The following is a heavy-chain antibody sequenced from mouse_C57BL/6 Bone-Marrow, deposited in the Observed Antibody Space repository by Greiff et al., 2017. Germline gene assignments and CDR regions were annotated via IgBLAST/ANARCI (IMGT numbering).Heavy chain of an antibody. D-gene: IGHD1-1*01. CDR1: GYTFTSYG. Sequence: QVQLQQSGAELARPGASVKLSCKASGYTFTSYGISWVKQRTGQGLEWIGEISPRSGNTYYNEKFKGKATLTADKSSSTAYMELRSLTSEDSAVYFCARGYYYGSSHFDYWGQGTTLTVSS. CDR3: ARGYYYGSSHFDY. V-gene: IGHV1-81*01. CDR2: ISPRSGNT. J-gene: IGHJ2*01.